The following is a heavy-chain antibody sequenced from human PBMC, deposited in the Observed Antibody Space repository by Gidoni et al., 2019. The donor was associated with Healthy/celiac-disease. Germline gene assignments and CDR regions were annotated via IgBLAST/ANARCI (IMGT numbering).Heavy chain of an antibody. J-gene: IGHJ4*02. CDR1: GFSPSTARMG. CDR3: ARIYEGNDYGGNSHYFDY. V-gene: IGHV2-26*01. D-gene: IGHD4-17*01. Sequence: QVTLKESGPVLVKPTETLTLTCTVSGFSPSTARMGVSWIRQPPGKALEWLAHIVSNDEKSYSTSLKSRLTISKDTSKSQVVLTMTNMDPVDTATYYGARIYEGNDYGGNSHYFDYWGQGTLVTVSS. CDR2: IVSNDEK.